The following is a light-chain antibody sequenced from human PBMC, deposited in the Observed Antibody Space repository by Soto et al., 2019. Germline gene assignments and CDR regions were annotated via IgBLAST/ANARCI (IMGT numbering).Light chain of an antibody. V-gene: IGLV2-8*01. CDR1: SSDVGGYNF. J-gene: IGLJ2*01. CDR3: SSYAGNNNFVV. Sequence: QSVLTQPPSASGSPGQSVTISCTVTSSDVGGYNFVSWYQHHPVKAPKLLIYEVSKRPSGVPDRFSGSKSGNTASLTVSGLQAEHEADYYCSSYAGNNNFVVFGGGTK. CDR2: EVS.